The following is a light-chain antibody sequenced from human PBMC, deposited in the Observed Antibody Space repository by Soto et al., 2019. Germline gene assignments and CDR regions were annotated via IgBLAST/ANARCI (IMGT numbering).Light chain of an antibody. CDR3: QQSRNWPRT. J-gene: IGKJ4*01. V-gene: IGKV3-15*01. CDR2: DAS. Sequence: EIVMTQSPATLSVSPGEGATLSCKASQNVYNNLAWYQQRPGQPPRLLIYDASTRATGISARFSGSGYGTEFTLTISSLQSEDFAVYFCQQSRNWPRTFGGGTKVEIK. CDR1: QNVYNN.